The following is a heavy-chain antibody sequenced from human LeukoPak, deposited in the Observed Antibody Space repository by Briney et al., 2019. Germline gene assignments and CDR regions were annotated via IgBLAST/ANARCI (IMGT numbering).Heavy chain of an antibody. CDR1: GGSISSYY. Sequence: SETLSLTXTVSGGSISSYYWSWIRQPAGKGLEYIGRIYTSGTTNYNPSLKSRVTMSIDTSKNQFSLNLNSVTAADTAIYYCARGTYRKFFDYWGQGTLVTVSS. CDR2: IYTSGTT. CDR3: ARGTYRKFFDY. V-gene: IGHV4-4*07. D-gene: IGHD4-11*01. J-gene: IGHJ4*02.